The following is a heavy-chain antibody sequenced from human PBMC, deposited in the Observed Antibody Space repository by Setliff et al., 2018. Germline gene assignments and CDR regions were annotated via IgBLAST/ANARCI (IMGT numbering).Heavy chain of an antibody. Sequence: PSETLSLTCTVSGASISSYYWNWIRQPPGEGLEWIGYIYSSGNIKYNPSLKSRVTISLDTSKNQFSLKLSSVTAADTAVYYCARDGPHCVTSSCPGAWFDPWGQGILVTVSS. CDR1: GASISSYY. J-gene: IGHJ5*02. CDR3: ARDGPHCVTSSCPGAWFDP. D-gene: IGHD2-2*01. CDR2: IYSSGNI. V-gene: IGHV4-4*09.